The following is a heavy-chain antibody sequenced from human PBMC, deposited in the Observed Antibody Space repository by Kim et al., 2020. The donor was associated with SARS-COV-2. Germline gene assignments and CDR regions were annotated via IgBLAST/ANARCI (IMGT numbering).Heavy chain of an antibody. CDR3: ARATRGWPRFHFDY. CDR1: GGSINNYY. J-gene: IGHJ4*02. CDR2: IYYRRTA. Sequence: SETLSLTCSVSGGSINNYYWSWIRQPPGKGLEWIGYIYYRRTASYNPSLTSRVTISVTTSQNQFSLNLKSVTAADTAVYYCARATRGWPRFHFDYWGRGALVTVSS. D-gene: IGHD6-19*01. V-gene: IGHV4-59*01.